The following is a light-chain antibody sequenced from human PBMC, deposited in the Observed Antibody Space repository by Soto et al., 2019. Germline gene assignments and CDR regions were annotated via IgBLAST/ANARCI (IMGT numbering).Light chain of an antibody. Sequence: QSALTQPPSASGSPGQSVTISCTGTSSDVGGYDYVSWYQQHPGKAPKLMMYEVSKRPSGVPDRFSGSKSGNTASLTVSGLQAEDEADYYCSSYVGSNSLVFGGGTKLTVL. CDR3: SSYVGSNSLV. J-gene: IGLJ2*01. CDR1: SSDVGGYDY. V-gene: IGLV2-8*01. CDR2: EVS.